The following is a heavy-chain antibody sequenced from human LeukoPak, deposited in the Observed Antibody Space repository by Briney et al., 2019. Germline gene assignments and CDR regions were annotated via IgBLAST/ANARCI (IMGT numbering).Heavy chain of an antibody. CDR3: ARMGTMGAASYNSYYYYMDV. CDR1: GFTLSSYW. V-gene: IGHV3-7*01. J-gene: IGHJ6*03. D-gene: IGHD2-15*01. CDR2: IKEDGSER. Sequence: PGGSLRLSCGSSGFTLSSYWMTWVRQAPGKGLEWVANIKEDGSERHYVDSVKGRFTISRDNAENSLYLQMNSLRAEDTAVYYCARMGTMGAASYNSYYYYMDVWGKGTTVTVSS.